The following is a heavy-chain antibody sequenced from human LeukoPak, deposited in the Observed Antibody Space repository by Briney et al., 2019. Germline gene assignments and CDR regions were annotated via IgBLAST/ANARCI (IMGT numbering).Heavy chain of an antibody. CDR2: ISYDGSNK. CDR1: GFTFSSYA. J-gene: IGHJ4*02. D-gene: IGHD6-13*01. V-gene: IGHV3-30-3*01. CDR3: ARDHSSSGYYFDY. Sequence: GGSLRLSCAASGFTFSSYAMHWVRQAPGKGLEWVAVISYDGSNKYYADSGKGRFTISRDNSKNTLHLQMNSLRAEDTAVYYCARDHSSSGYYFDYWGQRTLVTVSS.